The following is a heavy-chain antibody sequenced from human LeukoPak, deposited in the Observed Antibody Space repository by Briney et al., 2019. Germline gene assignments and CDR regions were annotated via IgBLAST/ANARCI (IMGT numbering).Heavy chain of an antibody. V-gene: IGHV4-34*01. J-gene: IGHJ4*02. CDR1: GRSFSGYY. Sequence: SETLSLTCAVYGRSFSGYYWSWIRQPPGKGLEWIGEINHSGSTNYNPSLKGRVTISVDTSKNQFSLKLSSVTAADTAVYYCARGLPKLVVVAATRLGPFDYWGQGTLVTVSS. D-gene: IGHD2-15*01. CDR3: ARGLPKLVVVAATRLGPFDY. CDR2: INHSGST.